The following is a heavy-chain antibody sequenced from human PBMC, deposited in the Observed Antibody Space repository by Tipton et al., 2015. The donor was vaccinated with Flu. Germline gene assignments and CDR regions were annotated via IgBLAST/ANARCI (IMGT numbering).Heavy chain of an antibody. CDR1: GDSISSYY. V-gene: IGHV4-4*07. CDR3: ARRASALVAGYYYGIDV. Sequence: TLSLTCTVSGDSISSYYWSWIRQPAGKGLEWIGRIYTSGSTNYNASLKSRVTMSVDTSKNQLSLKLTSVTAADTAVYYCARRASALVAGYYYGIDVWGQGTTVTVSS. CDR2: IYTSGST. D-gene: IGHD2-15*01. J-gene: IGHJ6*02.